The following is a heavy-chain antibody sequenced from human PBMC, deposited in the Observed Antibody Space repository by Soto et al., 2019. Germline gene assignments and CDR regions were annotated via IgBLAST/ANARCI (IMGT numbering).Heavy chain of an antibody. CDR2: ISAYNGNT. J-gene: IGHJ6*03. Sequence: ASVKVSCKASGYTFTSYGISWVRQAPGQGLEWMGWISAYNGNTNYAQKLQGRVTMTTDTSTSTAYMELRSLRSDDTAVYYCARAEEGYRGYSYPLSITMVRGSYYYYMDVWGKGTTVTVSS. V-gene: IGHV1-18*01. CDR1: GYTFTSYG. D-gene: IGHD3-10*01. CDR3: ARAEEGYRGYSYPLSITMVRGSYYYYMDV.